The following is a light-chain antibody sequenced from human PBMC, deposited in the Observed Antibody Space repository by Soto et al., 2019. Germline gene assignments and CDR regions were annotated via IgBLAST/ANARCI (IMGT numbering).Light chain of an antibody. CDR3: QKYNNGGPLT. CDR1: ETISAD. Sequence: ISMTQSPPTLSVSPGGRVTLSCEASETISADLAWYHHRPGQAPRLLIYAASTRAPGVPARFSGSGSGTDFTLTINNLQPDDVATYYCQKYNNGGPLTFGGGTKVEIK. CDR2: AAS. V-gene: IGKV3-15*01. J-gene: IGKJ4*01.